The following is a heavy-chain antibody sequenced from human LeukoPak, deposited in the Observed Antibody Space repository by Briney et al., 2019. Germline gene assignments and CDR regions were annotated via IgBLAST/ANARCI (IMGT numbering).Heavy chain of an antibody. CDR1: GFTFSNDW. CDR2: IKSKTDGGTT. J-gene: IGHJ5*02. CDR3: TTDPPYCSSTSCYDP. Sequence: GGALRLSCAASGFTFSNDWMRWVGQAPGEGMEGVGRIKSKTDGGTTDYAAPVKGRFTISRDDSKNTLYLQMNSLKTEDTAVYYCTTDPPYCSSTSCYDPWGQGTLVTVSS. V-gene: IGHV3-15*01. D-gene: IGHD2-2*01.